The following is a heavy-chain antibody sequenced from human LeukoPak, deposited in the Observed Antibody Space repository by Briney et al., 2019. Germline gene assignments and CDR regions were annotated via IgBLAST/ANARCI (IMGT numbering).Heavy chain of an antibody. V-gene: IGHV4-34*01. CDR1: GFTFSNAW. CDR3: ARHDRSNGGPTTDSFDI. Sequence: GSLRLSCAASGFTFSNAWMSWVRQAPGKGLEWIGEINHSGSTNYNPSLKSRVTISVDTSKNQFSLKLSSVTAADTAVYYCARHDRSNGGPTTDSFDIWGQGTMVTVSS. D-gene: IGHD4-23*01. J-gene: IGHJ3*02. CDR2: INHSGST.